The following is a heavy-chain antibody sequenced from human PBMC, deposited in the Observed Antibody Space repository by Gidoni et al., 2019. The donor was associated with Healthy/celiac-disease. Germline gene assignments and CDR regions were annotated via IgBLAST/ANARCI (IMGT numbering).Heavy chain of an antibody. Sequence: QVQLQESGPGLVKPSETLSITCPVPGGSISSYYWSWIRQPPGKGLEWIGYIYYSGSTNYNPSLKSRVTISVDTSKNQFSLKLSSVTAADTAVYYCAANRCGGDCYGNWFDPWGQGTLVTVSS. CDR3: AANRCGGDCYGNWFDP. CDR1: GGSISSYY. D-gene: IGHD2-21*02. J-gene: IGHJ5*02. V-gene: IGHV4-59*01. CDR2: IYYSGST.